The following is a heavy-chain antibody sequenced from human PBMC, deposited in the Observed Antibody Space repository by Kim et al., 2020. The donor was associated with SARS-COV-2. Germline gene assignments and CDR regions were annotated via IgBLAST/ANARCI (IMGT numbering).Heavy chain of an antibody. CDR3: ASTDYYGSGSYRPVDV. CDR2: ISYDGSNK. CDR1: GFTFSSYG. Sequence: GGSLRLSCAASGFTFSSYGMHWVRQAPGKGLEWVAFISYDGSNKYYADSVKGRFTISRDNSKNTLYLQMNSLRAEDTAVYYCASTDYYGSGSYRPVDVWGRGTTVTVSS. J-gene: IGHJ6*02. D-gene: IGHD3-10*01. V-gene: IGHV3-33*05.